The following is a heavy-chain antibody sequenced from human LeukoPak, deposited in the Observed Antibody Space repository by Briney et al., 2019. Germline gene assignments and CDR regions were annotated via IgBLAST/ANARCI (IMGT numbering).Heavy chain of an antibody. J-gene: IGHJ6*03. Sequence: SVKVSCKASGGTFSRYAISWVRQAPGQGLEWMGGIIPIFGTANFAQKFQGRVTITADESTSTAYMELSSLRSEDTAVYYCARNIVVVPEVDYYYYYMDVRGKGTTVTVSS. CDR3: ARNIVVVPEVDYYYYYMDV. V-gene: IGHV1-69*13. CDR2: IIPIFGTA. D-gene: IGHD2-2*01. CDR1: GGTFSRYA.